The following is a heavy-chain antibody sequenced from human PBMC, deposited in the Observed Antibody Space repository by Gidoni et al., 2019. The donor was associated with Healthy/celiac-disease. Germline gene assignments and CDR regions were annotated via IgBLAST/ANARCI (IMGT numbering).Heavy chain of an antibody. CDR3: ARSETTVEAFDI. J-gene: IGHJ3*02. D-gene: IGHD4-17*01. V-gene: IGHV4-39*01. CDR1: GGSIRSSSYY. Sequence: QLQLQESGPGLVKPSETLSLPCTVPGGSIRSSSYYWGWIRQPPGKGLEWIGSIYYSGSTYYNPSLKSRVTISVDTSKNQFSLKLSSVTAADTAVYYCARSETTVEAFDIWGQGTMVTVSS. CDR2: IYYSGST.